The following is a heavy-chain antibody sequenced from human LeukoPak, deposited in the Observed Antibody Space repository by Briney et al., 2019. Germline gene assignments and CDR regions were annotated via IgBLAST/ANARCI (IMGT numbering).Heavy chain of an antibody. CDR3: ARALGGFSDY. Sequence: SGGSLRLSCAASGFMFSRYWMSWVRQAPGKGLEWVANIKEDGSEMYYVDSVKGRFTISRDNAKNSLYLQMNILRAEDTAVYCCARALGGFSDYWGQGTLVTVSS. J-gene: IGHJ4*02. V-gene: IGHV3-7*05. D-gene: IGHD3-16*01. CDR2: IKEDGSEM. CDR1: GFMFSRYW.